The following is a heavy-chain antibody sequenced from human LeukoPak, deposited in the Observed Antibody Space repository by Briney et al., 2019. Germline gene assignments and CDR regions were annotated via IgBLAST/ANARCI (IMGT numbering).Heavy chain of an antibody. D-gene: IGHD3-10*01. CDR1: GGTFSSYA. CDR3: ARGRDYYGSGRSPPFDY. V-gene: IGHV1-69*13. CDR2: IIPIFGTA. J-gene: IGHJ4*02. Sequence: GASVKVSCKASGGTFSSYAISWVRQAPGQGLEWMGGIIPIFGTANYAQKFQGRVTITADESTSTAYMELSSLRSEDTAVYYCARGRDYYGSGRSPPFDYWGQGTLVTVSS.